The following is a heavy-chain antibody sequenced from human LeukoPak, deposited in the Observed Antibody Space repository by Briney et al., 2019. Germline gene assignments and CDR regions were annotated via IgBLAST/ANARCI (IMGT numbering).Heavy chain of an antibody. J-gene: IGHJ4*02. Sequence: GGSLRLSCAASGFTFSTYAMHWVRQAPGKGLEWVAIISYDGSNKYYADSVKGRFTISRDNSKNMLYLQMDSLRVEDTAVYYCARGQRSFSSSWLDYWGQGTLVTVSS. CDR1: GFTFSTYA. CDR2: ISYDGSNK. V-gene: IGHV3-30*04. CDR3: ARGQRSFSSSWLDY. D-gene: IGHD6-13*01.